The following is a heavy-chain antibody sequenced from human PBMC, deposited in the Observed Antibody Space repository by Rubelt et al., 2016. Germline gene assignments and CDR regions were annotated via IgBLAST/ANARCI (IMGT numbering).Heavy chain of an antibody. D-gene: IGHD6-6*01. Sequence: QVQLQESGPGLVKPSQTLSLTCTVSGGSISSGGYYWSWIRQHPGKGLEWIGYIYYSGSTYYNPSPKVRVTISVDTSKNQFSLKLSSVTAADTAVYYCAGVVKRMAARDFDPWGQGTLVTVSS. CDR3: AGVVKRMAARDFDP. V-gene: IGHV4-31*03. CDR1: GGSISSGGYY. CDR2: IYYSGST. J-gene: IGHJ5*02.